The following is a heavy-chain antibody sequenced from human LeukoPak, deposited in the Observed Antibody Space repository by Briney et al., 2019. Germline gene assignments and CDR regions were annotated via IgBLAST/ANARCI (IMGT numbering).Heavy chain of an antibody. J-gene: IGHJ4*02. D-gene: IGHD7-27*01. CDR2: IYYGGST. CDR1: GGSISSYY. CDR3: AAGVNGGADY. V-gene: IGHV4-59*01. Sequence: SETLSPTCSVSGGSISSYYWTWIRQPPGKGLEWIGYIYYGGSTNYNPSLKSRVTISLDTSKNQFSLQLSSVTAADTAVYSCAAGVNGGADYWGQGTLVTVAS.